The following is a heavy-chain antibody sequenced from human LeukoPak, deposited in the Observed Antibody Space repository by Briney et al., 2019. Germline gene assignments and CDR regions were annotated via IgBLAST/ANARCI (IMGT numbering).Heavy chain of an antibody. CDR3: ARDWSWSGYYKGLAVDY. CDR2: IYSGGST. D-gene: IGHD3-3*01. J-gene: IGHJ4*02. CDR1: GFTVSSNY. V-gene: IGHV3-66*02. Sequence: GGSLRLSCAASGFTVSSNYMSWDRQAPGMGLEWVSVIYSGGSTYYADSVKGRFTISRDNSKNTLYLQMNSLRAEDTAVYYCARDWSWSGYYKGLAVDYWGQGTPVTVSS.